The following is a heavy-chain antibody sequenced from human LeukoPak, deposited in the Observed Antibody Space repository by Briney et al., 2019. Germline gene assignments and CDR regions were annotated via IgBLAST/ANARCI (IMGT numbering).Heavy chain of an antibody. CDR1: GFTFDDYG. D-gene: IGHD2-2*01. CDR2: IYAGGRT. V-gene: IGHV3-53*04. J-gene: IGHJ4*02. Sequence: GGSLRLSCAASGFTFDDYGMSWVRQAPGRGLEWVSVIYAGGRTYYADSVKGRFTISRHNSNNTLYLQMNSLRPEDTAVYYCARVIYQLVFDYWGQGTLVSVSS. CDR3: ARVIYQLVFDY.